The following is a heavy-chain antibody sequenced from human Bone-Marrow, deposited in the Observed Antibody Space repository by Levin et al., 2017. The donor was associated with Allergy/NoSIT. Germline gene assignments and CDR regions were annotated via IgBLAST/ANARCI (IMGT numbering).Heavy chain of an antibody. J-gene: IGHJ4*02. CDR3: CGAAEYW. CDR2: ISDSSDKT. CDR1: GFTFNSHA. V-gene: IGHV3-23*01. D-gene: IGHD2/OR15-2a*01. Sequence: AASVKVSCAASGFTFNSHAMSWVRQAPGKGLEWVLAISDSSDKTYYIDSVKGRFTISRDNSKNTLYLQMNSLRVEDTAVYFCCGAAEYWWGQGALVTVSS.